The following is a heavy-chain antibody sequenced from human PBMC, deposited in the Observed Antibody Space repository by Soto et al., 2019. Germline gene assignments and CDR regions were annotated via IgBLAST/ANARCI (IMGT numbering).Heavy chain of an antibody. D-gene: IGHD3-16*01. Sequence: PGGSLRLSCAASWFTFSGSAMHWVRQASGKGLEWVGRIRSKANSYATAYAASVKGRFTISRDDSKNTAYLQMNSLKTEDTAVYYCTRQGLYDYVWGTQNWFDPWGQGTLVTVSS. CDR2: IRSKANSYAT. J-gene: IGHJ5*02. CDR1: WFTFSGSA. V-gene: IGHV3-73*01. CDR3: TRQGLYDYVWGTQNWFDP.